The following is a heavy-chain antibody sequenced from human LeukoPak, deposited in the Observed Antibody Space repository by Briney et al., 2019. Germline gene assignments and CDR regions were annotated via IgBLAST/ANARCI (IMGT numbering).Heavy chain of an antibody. CDR3: ANRGDQHY. D-gene: IGHD3-10*01. J-gene: IGHJ4*02. V-gene: IGHV3-73*01. CDR2: IRSKANSYAT. CDR1: GFTFSDSA. Sequence: QSGGSLRLSCAASGFTFSDSAMHWVRQASGKGLEWVGRIRSKANSYATAYAASVEGRIIISRDDSKNTVYLQMNSLKTDDTAVYYCANRGDQHYWGQGTLVTVSS.